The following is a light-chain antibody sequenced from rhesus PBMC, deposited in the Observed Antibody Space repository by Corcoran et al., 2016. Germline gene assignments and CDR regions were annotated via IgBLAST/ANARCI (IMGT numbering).Light chain of an antibody. CDR1: QSVSSS. CDR3: QEYDDLPLT. Sequence: EIVMTQSPATLSLSPGERVTLSCRASQSVSSSLAWYQQKPGQAPRLLIYGASSRSTGPPDRFSGRGSGTEVTLTISSLEPEESATYYCQEYDDLPLTFGGGTKVEIK. CDR2: GAS. V-gene: IGKV3-42*03. J-gene: IGKJ4*01.